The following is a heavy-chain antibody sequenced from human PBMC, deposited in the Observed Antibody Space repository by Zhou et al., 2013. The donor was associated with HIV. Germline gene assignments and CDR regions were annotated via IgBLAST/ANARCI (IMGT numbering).Heavy chain of an antibody. D-gene: IGHD2-15*01. CDR1: GGTFSTYG. CDR2: ISGDNGNT. CDR3: ARGAVVVEGALDI. Sequence: QVQLVQSGAQLKKPGSSVTVSCRPAGGTFSTYGFSWVRQAPGQRPEWLGWISGDNGNTNYSRKFQGRVTMTTDRFTSTAYLEMRRLRSDDTAVYYCARGAVVVEGALDIWGQGDIGHRLF. J-gene: IGHJ3*02. V-gene: IGHV1-18*04.